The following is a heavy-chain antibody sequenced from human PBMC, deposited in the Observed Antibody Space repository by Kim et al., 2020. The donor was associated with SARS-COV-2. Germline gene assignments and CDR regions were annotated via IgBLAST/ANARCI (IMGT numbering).Heavy chain of an antibody. J-gene: IGHJ6*02. V-gene: IGHV4-39*01. CDR3: ARPLNPPGIAAAGIRNYSYGMDV. D-gene: IGHD6-13*01. Sequence: SQTLSLTCTVSGGSISSSSYYWGWIRQPPGKGLEWIGSIYYSGSTYYNPSLKSRVTISVDTSKNQFSLKLSSVTAADTAVYYCARPLNPPGIAAAGIRNYSYGMDVWGQGTTVTVSS. CDR1: GGSISSSSYY. CDR2: IYYSGST.